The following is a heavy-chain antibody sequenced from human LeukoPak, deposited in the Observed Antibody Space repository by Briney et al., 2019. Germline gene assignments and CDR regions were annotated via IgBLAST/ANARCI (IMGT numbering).Heavy chain of an antibody. CDR2: IRYDGSNK. V-gene: IGHV3-30*02. Sequence: GGSLRLSCAASGFAFSSYGMHWVRQAPGKGLEWVAFIRYDGSNKYYADSVKGRFTISRDNSKNTLYLQMKSLRAEDTAVYYCAKDATLPYDSSGYYYWGYFDYWGQGTLVTVSS. CDR3: AKDATLPYDSSGYYYWGYFDY. D-gene: IGHD3-22*01. J-gene: IGHJ4*02. CDR1: GFAFSSYG.